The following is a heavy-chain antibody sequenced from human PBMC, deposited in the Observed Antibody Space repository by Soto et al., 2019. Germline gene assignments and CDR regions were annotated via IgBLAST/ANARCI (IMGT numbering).Heavy chain of an antibody. CDR3: ARVKYGNLRPPTSLFDP. J-gene: IGHJ5*02. CDR1: GYTFTAYY. CDR2: INPDSGAT. D-gene: IGHD3-10*01. V-gene: IGHV1-2*02. Sequence: ASVKVSCKASGYTFTAYYIHWVRQAPGQGPEWMAWINPDSGATYSAPKFQGRVTVTSDTSINTSSMELSSLRSDDTAVYYCARVKYGNLRPPTSLFDPWGQGTLVTVSS.